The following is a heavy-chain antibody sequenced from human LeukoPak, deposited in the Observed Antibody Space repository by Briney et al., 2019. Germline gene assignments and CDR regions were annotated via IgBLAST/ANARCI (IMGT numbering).Heavy chain of an antibody. CDR2: INPNTGGT. CDR3: ARDLAKIDGIAWYYFEN. D-gene: IGHD5-12*01. V-gene: IGHV1-2*02. J-gene: IGHJ4*02. Sequence: ASVKVSCKASGYTFTDHYIHWVRQAPGQGFEWMGWINPNTGGTDYAQKFQDRIAISTYTSISTAYTELSRLRSDDTALYYCARDLAKIDGIAWYYFENWGQGTLVTVS. CDR1: GYTFTDHY.